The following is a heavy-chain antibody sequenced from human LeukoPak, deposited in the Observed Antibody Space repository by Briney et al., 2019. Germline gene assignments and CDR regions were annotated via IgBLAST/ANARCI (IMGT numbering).Heavy chain of an antibody. CDR2: FDPEDGET. D-gene: IGHD3-10*01. CDR3: ATIPMVRGIIVDY. Sequence: ASVKVSCKVSGYTLTELSMHWVRQAPGKGLEWMGGFDPEDGETIYAQKFQGRVTMTEDTSTDTAYMELSSLKSEDTAMYYCATIPMVRGIIVDYWGQGTLITVSS. J-gene: IGHJ4*02. CDR1: GYTLTELS. V-gene: IGHV1-24*01.